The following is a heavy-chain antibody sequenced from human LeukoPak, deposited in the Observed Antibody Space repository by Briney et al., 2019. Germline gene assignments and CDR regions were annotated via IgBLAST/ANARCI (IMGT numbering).Heavy chain of an antibody. J-gene: IGHJ3*02. CDR3: ARVLDITGRIFDAFDI. Sequence: GGSLRLSCAASGFTFSTYKMNWVRQAPGKGLEWVSSISGGSTTYMYYADSLKGRFTISRDNVKNSLYLQMDSLRAEDTAVYYCARVLDITGRIFDAFDIWGQGTMVTVSS. V-gene: IGHV3-21*01. D-gene: IGHD1-20*01. CDR1: GFTFSTYK. CDR2: ISGGSTTYM.